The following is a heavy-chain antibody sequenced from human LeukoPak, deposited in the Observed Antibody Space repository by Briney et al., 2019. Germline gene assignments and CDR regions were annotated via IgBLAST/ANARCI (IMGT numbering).Heavy chain of an antibody. CDR1: GFTFSSHA. CDR3: ARDEFSGYNNLGFDY. CDR2: ISSGSHYM. J-gene: IGHJ4*02. V-gene: IGHV3-21*01. Sequence: GGSLRLSCAASGFTFSSHAMNWVRQAPGKGLEWVSSISSGSHYMYYTDSVKGRFTISRDNAKNSLYLQMDSLRVEDTAVYYCARDEFSGYNNLGFDYWGQGTLVTVSS. D-gene: IGHD5-18*01.